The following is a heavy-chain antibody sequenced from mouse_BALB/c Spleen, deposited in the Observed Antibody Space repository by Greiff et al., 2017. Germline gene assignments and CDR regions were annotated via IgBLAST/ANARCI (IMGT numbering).Heavy chain of an antibody. D-gene: IGHD3-3*01. CDR3: TRGGRYFDD. V-gene: IGHV1S81*02. Sequence: QVQLQQSGAELVKPGASVKLSCKASGYTFTSYYMYWVKQRPGQGLEWIGEINPSNGGTNFNEKFKSKATLTVDKSSSTAYMQLSSLTSEDSAVYYCTRGGRYFDDWGQGTTLTVSS. CDR2: INPSNGGT. CDR1: GYTFTSYY. J-gene: IGHJ2*01.